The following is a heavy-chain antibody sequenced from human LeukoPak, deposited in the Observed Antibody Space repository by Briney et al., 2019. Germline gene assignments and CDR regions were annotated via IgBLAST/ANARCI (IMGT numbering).Heavy chain of an antibody. V-gene: IGHV3-21*01. CDR3: ARDPDQRMYYFDY. J-gene: IGHJ4*02. CDR2: ISSSSSYI. Sequence: TGGSLRLSCAASGFTFSSYSVNWVRQAPGKGLEWVSSISSSSSYIYYADSVKGRFTISRDNAKNSLYLQMNSLRAEDTAVYYCARDPDQRMYYFDYWGQGTLVTVSS. D-gene: IGHD2-15*01. CDR1: GFTFSSYS.